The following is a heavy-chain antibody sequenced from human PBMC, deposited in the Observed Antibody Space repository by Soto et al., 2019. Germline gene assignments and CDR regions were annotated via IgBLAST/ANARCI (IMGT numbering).Heavy chain of an antibody. D-gene: IGHD3-10*01. J-gene: IGHJ3*02. V-gene: IGHV5-51*01. CDR2: IYPGDSDT. Sequence: ESLKISCKGSGYSFTSYWIGWVRQMPGKGLEWMGIIYPGDSDTRYSPSFQGQVTISADKSISTAYLQWSSLKASDTAMYYCARPRSHYYGSGSYYPDAFDIWGQGTMVTVSS. CDR3: ARPRSHYYGSGSYYPDAFDI. CDR1: GYSFTSYW.